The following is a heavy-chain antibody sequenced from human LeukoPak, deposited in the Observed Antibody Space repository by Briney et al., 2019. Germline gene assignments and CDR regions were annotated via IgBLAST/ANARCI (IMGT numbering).Heavy chain of an antibody. V-gene: IGHV1-2*02. CDR3: ASIAARPDRVYDY. Sequence: ASVKVSCKASGYTYTGYYMHWVRQAPGQGLEWMGWINPNSGGTNYAQKFQGRVTITRDTSISTAYMELSRLRSDDTAVYYCASIAARPDRVYDYWGQGTLVTVSS. CDR2: INPNSGGT. J-gene: IGHJ4*02. D-gene: IGHD6-6*01. CDR1: GYTYTGYY.